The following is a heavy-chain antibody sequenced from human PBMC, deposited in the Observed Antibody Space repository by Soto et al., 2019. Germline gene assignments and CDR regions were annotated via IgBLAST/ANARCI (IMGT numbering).Heavy chain of an antibody. J-gene: IGHJ4*02. CDR3: TRLQAAAGDNDLTFDY. CDR2: IDPSDSYT. D-gene: IGHD6-13*01. CDR1: GNTFTTYW. Sequence: PGESLKISCATSGNTFTTYWLAWVRQMPGKGLEWMGRIDPSDSYTNYSPSFQGHVTISADKSISTAYLQWSSLKASDTAMYYCTRLQAAAGDNDLTFDYWGQGTLVTVSS. V-gene: IGHV5-10-1*01.